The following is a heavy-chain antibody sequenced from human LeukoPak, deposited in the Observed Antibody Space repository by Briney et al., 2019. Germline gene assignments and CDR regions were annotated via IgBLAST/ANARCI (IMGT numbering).Heavy chain of an antibody. J-gene: IGHJ4*02. CDR1: GFTFSPAW. V-gene: IGHV3-15*01. D-gene: IGHD3-16*01. CDR2: IKSKTNGETT. Sequence: KPGGSLRLSCGASGFTFSPAWMMWVRQGPGKGLEWVGRIKSKTNGETTDYATSVKGRFTISRDDSKNTLYLEMNSLKTDDTAVYYCTVHGGCRPYYVDFWGQGDLVTVSS. CDR3: TVHGGCRPYYVDF.